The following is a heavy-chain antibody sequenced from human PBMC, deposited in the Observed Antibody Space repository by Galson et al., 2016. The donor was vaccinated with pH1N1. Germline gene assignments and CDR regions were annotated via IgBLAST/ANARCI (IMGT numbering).Heavy chain of an antibody. Sequence: PALVKPTQTLTLTCTFSGFSLSTSGVGVGWIRQPPGKALEWLALIYWNDDKRYSTSLKSRLTITKDTSKNQVVLTMTNMDPVDTATYYCAHSLYGDYVGWFDPWGQGTLVTVSS. CDR1: GFSLSTSGVG. CDR3: AHSLYGDYVGWFDP. V-gene: IGHV2-5*01. CDR2: IYWNDDK. D-gene: IGHD4-17*01. J-gene: IGHJ5*02.